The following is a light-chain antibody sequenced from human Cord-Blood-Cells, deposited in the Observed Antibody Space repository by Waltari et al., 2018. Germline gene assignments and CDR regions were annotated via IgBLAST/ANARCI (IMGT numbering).Light chain of an antibody. CDR1: QGISSY. CDR2: AAS. CDR3: QQYYRGYS. Sequence: AIRMTQSPSSFSASTGDRVTITCRASQGISSYLAWYQQKPGKAPKLLIYAASTLQSGVPSRFSGSGSGTDFTLTISWLQSEDFATYYCQQYYRGYSFGQGTKLEIK. V-gene: IGKV1-8*01. J-gene: IGKJ2*03.